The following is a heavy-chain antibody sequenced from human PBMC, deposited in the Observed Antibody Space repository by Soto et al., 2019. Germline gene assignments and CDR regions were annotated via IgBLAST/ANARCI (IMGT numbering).Heavy chain of an antibody. V-gene: IGHV1-24*01. D-gene: IGHD3-22*01. CDR1: GYTLTELS. CDR3: ATDRKPYYYDSSGYYRDY. J-gene: IGHJ4*02. CDR2: FDPEDGET. Sequence: ASVKVSCKVSGYTLTELSMHWVRQAPGKGLERMGGFDPEDGETIYAQKFQGSVTMTEDTSTDTAYMELSSLRSEDTAVYYCATDRKPYYYDSSGYYRDYWGQGTLVTVSS.